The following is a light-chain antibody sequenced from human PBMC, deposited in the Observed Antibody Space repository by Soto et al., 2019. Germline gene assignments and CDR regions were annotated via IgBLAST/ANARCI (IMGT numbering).Light chain of an antibody. J-gene: IGLJ2*01. CDR1: KLGDKY. Sequence: SYELTQPPSVSVSPGQTASITCSADKLGDKYACWYQQKPGQSPVLVIYQDSKRPSGIPERFSGSNPGNTATLTISGTQAMDEADYYCQAWDSSTRVVFGGGTKLTVL. CDR3: QAWDSSTRVV. CDR2: QDS. V-gene: IGLV3-1*01.